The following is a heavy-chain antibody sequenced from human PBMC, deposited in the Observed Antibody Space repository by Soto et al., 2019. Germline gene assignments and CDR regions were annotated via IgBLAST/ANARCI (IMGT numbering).Heavy chain of an antibody. CDR1: VDIFGSCS. CDR2: INPSGGST. Sequence: ASVGVSWQPCVDIFGSCSIHCVRRAPGQGLEWMGIINPSGGSTSYAQKFQGRVTMTRDTSTSTVYMELSSLRSEDTAVYYCARVHPTSTVAGGHYFDDWGQGTLVTFSS. CDR3: ARVHPTSTVAGGHYFDD. D-gene: IGHD6-19*01. V-gene: IGHV1-46*01. J-gene: IGHJ4*02.